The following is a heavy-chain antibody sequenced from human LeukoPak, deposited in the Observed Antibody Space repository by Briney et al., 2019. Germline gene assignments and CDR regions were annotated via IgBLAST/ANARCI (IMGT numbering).Heavy chain of an antibody. V-gene: IGHV4-34*01. CDR3: ARHSPQHFDY. CDR1: GGSFSGYY. J-gene: IGHJ4*02. Sequence: SETLSLTCAVYGGSFSGYYWSWIRQPPGKGLEWIGEINHSGSTNYNPSLKSRVTISVDTSKNQFSLKLSSVTAADTAVYYCARHSPQHFDYWGQGTLVTVSS. CDR2: INHSGST.